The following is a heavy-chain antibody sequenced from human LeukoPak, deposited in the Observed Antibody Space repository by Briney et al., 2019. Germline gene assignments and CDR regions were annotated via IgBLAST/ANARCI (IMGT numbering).Heavy chain of an antibody. CDR3: AINGPVSGSHSIDY. CDR1: GGTFSSYA. Sequence: SVKVSCKASGGTFSSYAISWVRQAPGQGLEWMGGIIPIFGTANYAQKFQGRVTITTDESTSTAYMELSSLRSEDTAVYYCAINGPVSGSHSIDYWGQGTLVTVSS. CDR2: IIPIFGTA. V-gene: IGHV1-69*05. J-gene: IGHJ4*02. D-gene: IGHD1-26*01.